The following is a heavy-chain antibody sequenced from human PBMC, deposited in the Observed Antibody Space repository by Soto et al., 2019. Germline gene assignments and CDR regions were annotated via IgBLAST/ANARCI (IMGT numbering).Heavy chain of an antibody. Sequence: GAPVKVSCKASGYTFTSHAMHWVRQAPGQRLEWMGWINAGNGNTKYSQKLQARFTISRDISRNTLFLQMDSLRVEDTAMYFCVRDEGNSDSSAAFYWGQGTRVTVSS. CDR3: VRDEGNSDSSAAFY. D-gene: IGHD6-6*01. CDR1: GYTFTSHA. J-gene: IGHJ4*02. V-gene: IGHV1-3*01. CDR2: INAGNGNT.